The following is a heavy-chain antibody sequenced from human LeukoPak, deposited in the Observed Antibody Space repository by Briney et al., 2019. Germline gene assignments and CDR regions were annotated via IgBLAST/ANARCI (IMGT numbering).Heavy chain of an antibody. D-gene: IGHD4-17*01. J-gene: IGHJ4*02. Sequence: PSQTLSLTCTVSGGSISSGDFYWSWIRQPPGKGLEWIGYIYYSGSTYYNPSLKSRVTISVDTSKNQFSLKLSSVTAADTAVYYCARADGDYARGDYWGQGTLVTVSS. CDR2: IYYSGST. V-gene: IGHV4-30-4*01. CDR1: GGSISSGDFY. CDR3: ARADGDYARGDY.